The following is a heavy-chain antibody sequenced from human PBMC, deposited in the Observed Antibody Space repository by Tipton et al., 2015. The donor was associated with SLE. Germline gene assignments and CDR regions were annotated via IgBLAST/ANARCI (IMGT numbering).Heavy chain of an antibody. CDR3: ARDRDIVLEPVPIPPAFDI. CDR1: GGSITTRSYY. CDR2: ISYSGAT. Sequence: TLSLTCIVSGGSITTRSYYWGWIRQPPGKGLEWIASISYSGATYYNPSLKSRVIISLDTSRNHFSLKLTSVTAADTAVYFCARDRDIVLEPVPIPPAFDIWGQGRLVTVSS. D-gene: IGHD2-8*02. J-gene: IGHJ3*02. V-gene: IGHV4-39*07.